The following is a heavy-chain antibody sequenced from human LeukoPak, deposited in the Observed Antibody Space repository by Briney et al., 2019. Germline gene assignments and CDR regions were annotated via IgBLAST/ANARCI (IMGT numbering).Heavy chain of an antibody. CDR3: ARDLGGCGDRFCSYYFDH. CDR1: GFTFSSYG. Sequence: GGSLRLSCGASGFTFSSYGMNWLRQAPGKGLEWVAVIWYDGSHKYNADSAKGRFTISRDNSKNTVSLQMDSLRVEDTALYYCARDLGGCGDRFCSYYFDHWGQGIQVTVSS. D-gene: IGHD2-21*02. J-gene: IGHJ4*02. CDR2: IWYDGSHK. V-gene: IGHV3-33*01.